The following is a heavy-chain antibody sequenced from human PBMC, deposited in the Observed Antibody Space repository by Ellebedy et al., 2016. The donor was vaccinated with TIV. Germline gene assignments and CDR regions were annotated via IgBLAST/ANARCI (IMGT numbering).Heavy chain of an antibody. Sequence: GESLKISXEASGFTFSNYAMHWVRQAPGKGLEWVAVMSYVGNNRYYADSVQGRFTISRDNSKNTLYLQMNSLSAGDTAVYFCASSVPAAPWYFDLWGRGTLVTVSS. J-gene: IGHJ2*01. D-gene: IGHD2-2*01. V-gene: IGHV3-30-3*01. CDR2: MSYVGNNR. CDR3: ASSVPAAPWYFDL. CDR1: GFTFSNYA.